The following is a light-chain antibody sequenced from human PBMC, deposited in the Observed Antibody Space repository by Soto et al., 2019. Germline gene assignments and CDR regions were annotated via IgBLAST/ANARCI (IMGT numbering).Light chain of an antibody. V-gene: IGKV1-39*01. Sequence: DIQMTQSPSSLSASVGDRVTITCRASQSISSYLNWYQQKPGKAPKLLIYAASSLQSGVPSRFSGSGSGTDFTLTISSLQPEDFATYYCQQSYSTWPTFGGGTKVEIK. CDR1: QSISSY. CDR3: QQSYSTWPT. J-gene: IGKJ4*01. CDR2: AAS.